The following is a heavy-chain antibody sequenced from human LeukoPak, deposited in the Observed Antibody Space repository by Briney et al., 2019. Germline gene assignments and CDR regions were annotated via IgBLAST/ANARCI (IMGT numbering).Heavy chain of an antibody. J-gene: IGHJ4*02. Sequence: GGSLRLSCVGSGFTFNTYWMNWVRQAPGKGLEWVANIREDGSEIYYLDSVKGRFTIFRDNAKNSLYLQMNSLTAEDTAVYYCARRGYNLDFDYWGRGTLVTVSS. CDR1: GFTFNTYW. D-gene: IGHD5-18*01. CDR2: IREDGSEI. CDR3: ARRGYNLDFDY. V-gene: IGHV3-7*03.